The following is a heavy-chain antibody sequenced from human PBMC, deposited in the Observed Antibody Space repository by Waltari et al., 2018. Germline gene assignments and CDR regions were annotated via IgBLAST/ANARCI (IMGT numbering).Heavy chain of an antibody. V-gene: IGHV3-30-3*01. J-gene: IGHJ3*02. D-gene: IGHD6-25*01. Sequence: QVQLVESGGGVVQPGRSLRLSCAASGFTFSSYAMHWVRQAPGKGLEWVAVISYDGSNKYYADSVKGRFTISRDNSKNTLYLQMNSLRAEDTAVYYCASPATPHDAFDIWGQGTMVTVSS. CDR2: ISYDGSNK. CDR1: GFTFSSYA. CDR3: ASPATPHDAFDI.